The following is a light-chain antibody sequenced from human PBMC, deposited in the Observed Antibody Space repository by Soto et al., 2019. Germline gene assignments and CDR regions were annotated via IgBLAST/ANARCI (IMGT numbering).Light chain of an antibody. V-gene: IGLV2-8*01. CDR1: SSDVGGYNY. CDR3: SSYAGSSNV. CDR2: EVN. Sequence: QSALTQPPSASGSPGQSVAISCTGTSSDVGGYNYVSWYQQHPGKAPKLMIYEVNKRPSGVPDRFSGSKSGNTASLTVSDLQAEDEADYYCSSYAGSSNVFGTGTKLTAL. J-gene: IGLJ1*01.